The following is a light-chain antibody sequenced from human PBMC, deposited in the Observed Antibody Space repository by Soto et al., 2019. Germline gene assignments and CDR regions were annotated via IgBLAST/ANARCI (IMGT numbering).Light chain of an antibody. CDR1: QGISNY. V-gene: IGKV1-27*01. Sequence: DIQMTQSPSSLSASVGDRVTITCRASQGISNYLAWYQQKPGKVPKLLSYAASTLQSGGPSRFSGSRSGTDFTLTISSLQPEDVATYYCQKYNSAPRTCGQVTKVEIK. CDR3: QKYNSAPRT. CDR2: AAS. J-gene: IGKJ1*01.